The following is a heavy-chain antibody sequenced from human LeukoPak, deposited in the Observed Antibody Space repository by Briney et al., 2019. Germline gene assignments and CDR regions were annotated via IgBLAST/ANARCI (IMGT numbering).Heavy chain of an antibody. CDR3: ARAGRHYGGNAAFDY. D-gene: IGHD4-23*01. CDR1: GGTFSSYV. CDR2: INPSGGST. Sequence: ASVKVSCKASGGTFSSYVINWVRQAPGQGLEWMGIINPSGGSTSYAQKFQGRVTMTRDMSTSTVYMELSSLRSEDTAVYYCARAGRHYGGNAAFDYWGQGTLVTVSS. J-gene: IGHJ4*02. V-gene: IGHV1-46*01.